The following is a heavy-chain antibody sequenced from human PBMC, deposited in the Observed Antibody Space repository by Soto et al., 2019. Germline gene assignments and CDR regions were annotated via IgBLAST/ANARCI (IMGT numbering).Heavy chain of an antibody. Sequence: PSETLSLTCTVSGGSISSSSYYWGWIRQPPGKGLEWIGSIYYSGSTYYNPSLKSRVTISVDTSKNQFSLKLSSVTAADTAVYYCATVFYYYYYMDVWGKGTTVTVSS. J-gene: IGHJ6*03. CDR3: ATVFYYYYYMDV. CDR2: IYYSGST. CDR1: GGSISSSSYY. V-gene: IGHV4-39*01.